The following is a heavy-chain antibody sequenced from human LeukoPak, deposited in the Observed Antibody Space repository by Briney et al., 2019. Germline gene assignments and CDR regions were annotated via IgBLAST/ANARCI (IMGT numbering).Heavy chain of an antibody. CDR1: GFTFSSYW. V-gene: IGHV3-7*01. D-gene: IGHD3-3*01. Sequence: PGGSLRLSCAASGFTFSSYWMSWVRQAPGKGLEWVANIKQDGSEKYYVDSVKGRFTISRDNAKNSLYLQMNSLRAEDTAVYYCARKKIDFWSGYLIDYFDYWGQGTLVTVSS. J-gene: IGHJ4*02. CDR3: ARKKIDFWSGYLIDYFDY. CDR2: IKQDGSEK.